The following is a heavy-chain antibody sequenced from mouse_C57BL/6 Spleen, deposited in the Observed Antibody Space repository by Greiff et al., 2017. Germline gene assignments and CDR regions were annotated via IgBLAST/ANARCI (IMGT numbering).Heavy chain of an antibody. CDR1: GFTFSDYY. Sequence: EVKLVESEGGLVQPGSSMKLSCTASGFTFSDYYMAWVRQVPEKGLEWVANINYDGSSTYYLDSLKSRFIISRDNAKNILYLQMSSLKSEDTATYYCARETGTRENYAMDYWGQGTSVTVSS. CDR2: INYDGSST. CDR3: ARETGTRENYAMDY. V-gene: IGHV5-16*01. D-gene: IGHD4-1*01. J-gene: IGHJ4*01.